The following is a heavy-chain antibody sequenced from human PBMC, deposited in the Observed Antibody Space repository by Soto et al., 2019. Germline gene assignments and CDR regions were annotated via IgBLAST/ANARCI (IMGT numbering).Heavy chain of an antibody. CDR3: AGTTSHQWYYMDV. J-gene: IGHJ6*03. Sequence: QVQLQESGPGLVKPSQTLSLTCAISGDSVSSNSAAWNWIRLSPSRGLEWLARTYYRSRWYNDYAVSVRSRITFNPDTSKSQFSLQLTSVTPEDTAVYYCAGTTSHQWYYMDVWGKGTTVTVSS. D-gene: IGHD1-7*01. V-gene: IGHV6-1*01. CDR2: TYYRSRWYN. CDR1: GDSVSSNSAA.